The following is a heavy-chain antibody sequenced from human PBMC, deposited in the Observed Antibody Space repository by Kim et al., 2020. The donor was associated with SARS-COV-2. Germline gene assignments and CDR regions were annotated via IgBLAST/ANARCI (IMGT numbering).Heavy chain of an antibody. Sequence: ASVKVSCKISGYSLSQVSIHWVRQAPGEGLEWMATFDVDDGETMYAQKVQGRATLTEDSTTETAYLELNSLKYVETAVYYCAIDDPLMGLLDYWGQGTPV. D-gene: IGHD3-10*01. CDR1: GYSLSQVS. CDR2: FDVDDGET. CDR3: AIDDPLMGLLDY. V-gene: IGHV1-24*01. J-gene: IGHJ4*02.